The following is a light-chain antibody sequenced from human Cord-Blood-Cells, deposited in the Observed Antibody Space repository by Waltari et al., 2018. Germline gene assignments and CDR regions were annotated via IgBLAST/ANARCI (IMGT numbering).Light chain of an antibody. CDR1: SSDVGGYNL. CDR3: CSYAGSSTLV. V-gene: IGLV2-23*01. CDR2: EGS. Sequence: QPASVSGSPGQSTTISCTGTSSDVGGYNLVSWYQQHPGKAPKLMIYEGSKRPSGVSNRFSGSKSGNTASLTISGLQAEDEADYYCCSYAGSSTLVFGGGTKLTVL. J-gene: IGLJ2*01.